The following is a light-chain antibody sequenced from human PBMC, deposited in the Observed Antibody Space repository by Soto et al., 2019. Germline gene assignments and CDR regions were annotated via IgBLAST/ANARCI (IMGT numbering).Light chain of an antibody. CDR1: QSVLYSSNNDIY. J-gene: IGKJ4*01. CDR2: WAS. Sequence: DIVMTQSPDSLAVSLGERATINCKSSQSVLYSSNNDIYLAWYQQKPGQPPKLLIYWASTRESGVPDRFSGSGSGTDFTLTISSLQAEDVAVYYCQQYYSTPLTFGGGTKEEIK. V-gene: IGKV4-1*01. CDR3: QQYYSTPLT.